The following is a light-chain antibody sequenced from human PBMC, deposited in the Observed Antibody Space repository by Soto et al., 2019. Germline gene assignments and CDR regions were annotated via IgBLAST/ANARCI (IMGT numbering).Light chain of an antibody. CDR1: SSDVGAYNY. CDR3: SSFAGTNTPYV. CDR2: EVR. Sequence: QSALTQPASVSGSPGQSITISCTGTSSDVGAYNYVSWYQQHPGKAPKLVIYEVRNRPSGVSNRFFGSKSGNTASLTISGLQADDEADYYCSSFAGTNTPYVFGTGTKLTVL. J-gene: IGLJ1*01. V-gene: IGLV2-14*01.